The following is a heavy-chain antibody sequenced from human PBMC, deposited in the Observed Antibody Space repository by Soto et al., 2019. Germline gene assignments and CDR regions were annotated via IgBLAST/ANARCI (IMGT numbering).Heavy chain of an antibody. CDR3: TQGDSSSPF. V-gene: IGHV3-15*01. CDR1: GFTFSNAW. Sequence: GGSLTLSCAASGFTFSNAWMSWVRQAPGKGLEWVGRIKSKTDVRTRDYAAPVKGRITISRDDSKNTLDLQMNSLKTEDTAVYYCTQGDSSSPFWGQGTLVTVS. D-gene: IGHD6-6*01. J-gene: IGHJ4*02. CDR2: IKSKTDVRTR.